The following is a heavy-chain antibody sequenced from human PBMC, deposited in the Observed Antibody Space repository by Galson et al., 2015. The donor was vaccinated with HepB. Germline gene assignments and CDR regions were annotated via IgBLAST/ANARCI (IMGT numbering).Heavy chain of an antibody. J-gene: IGHJ4*02. CDR3: AKDGSMIVVRYLLGD. CDR1: GFTFSSYG. V-gene: IGHV3-30*18. CDR2: ISYDGSNK. D-gene: IGHD3-22*01. Sequence: SLRLSCAASGFTFSSYGMHWVRQAPGKGLEWVAVISYDGSNKYYADSVKGRFTISRDNSKNTLYLQMNSLRAEDTAVYYCAKDGSMIVVRYLLGDWGQGTLVTVSS.